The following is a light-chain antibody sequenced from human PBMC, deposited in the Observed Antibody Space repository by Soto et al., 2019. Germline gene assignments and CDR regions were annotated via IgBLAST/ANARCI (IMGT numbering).Light chain of an antibody. J-gene: IGKJ2*01. CDR3: QQYYSYPYT. CDR1: QSVRSN. Sequence: AVERATLCCRASQSVRSNLAWYQQKPGQSPRLIIYGASTRATGIPARFSGSGSGTDFTLTISCLQSEDFATYYCQQYYSYPYTFGQGTMVDI. V-gene: IGKV3-15*01. CDR2: GAS.